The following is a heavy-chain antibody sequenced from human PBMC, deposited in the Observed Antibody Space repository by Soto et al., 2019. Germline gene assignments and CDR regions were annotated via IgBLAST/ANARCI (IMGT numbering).Heavy chain of an antibody. D-gene: IGHD2-2*01. Sequence: GASVKVSCKASGGTFSSYTISWVRQAPGQGLEWMGRIIPILGIANYAQKFQGRVTITADKSTSTAYMELSSLRSEDTAVYYCARGDYCSSTSCYGPYNGFDPWGQGTLVTVSS. CDR3: ARGDYCSSTSCYGPYNGFDP. CDR1: GGTFSSYT. J-gene: IGHJ5*02. CDR2: IIPILGIA. V-gene: IGHV1-69*02.